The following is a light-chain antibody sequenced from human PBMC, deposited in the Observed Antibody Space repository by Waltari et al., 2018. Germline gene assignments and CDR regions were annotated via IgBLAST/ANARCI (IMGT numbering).Light chain of an antibody. CDR3: QTGGHGTWV. CDR2: VNSDGSH. CDR1: RGHRRTV. J-gene: IGLJ3*02. Sequence: QLVLTQSPSASASLGASVKPPCTLSRGHRRTVIAWLQQQPEKCPRYLMKVNSDGSHSKGDEIPDRFSGSSSGAERYLTISSLQSEDEADYYCQTGGHGTWVFGGGTKLTVL. V-gene: IGLV4-69*01.